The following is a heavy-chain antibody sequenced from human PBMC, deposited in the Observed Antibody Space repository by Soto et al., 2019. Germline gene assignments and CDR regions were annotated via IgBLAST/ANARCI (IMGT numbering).Heavy chain of an antibody. CDR1: GHTFTSYG. J-gene: IGHJ3*02. CDR3: ASETGYSSRAPYAFDI. CDR2: ISAYNGNT. D-gene: IGHD6-19*01. V-gene: IGHV1-18*01. Sequence: QVQLVQSGAEVKKPGASVKVSCKASGHTFTSYGISWVRQAPGQGLEWMGWISAYNGNTKYAQKLQGRVTMTTDTSTSTAYMELRSLRSDDTAVYYCASETGYSSRAPYAFDIWGQGTMVTVSS.